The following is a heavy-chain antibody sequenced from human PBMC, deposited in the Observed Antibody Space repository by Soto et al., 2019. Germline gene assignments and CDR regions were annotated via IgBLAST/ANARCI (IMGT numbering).Heavy chain of an antibody. Sequence: GSLRLSCAASGFSFSSSAMSWVRQAPGKRLEWVSTFRESGGTTHYADPVKGRFTISRDTSNNILLLQMNSLRAEDTAIYYCTKDSHWAITSPTHDYWGQGTLVTVSS. J-gene: IGHJ4*02. V-gene: IGHV3-23*01. CDR2: FRESGGTT. D-gene: IGHD2-2*01. CDR1: GFSFSSSA. CDR3: TKDSHWAITSPTHDY.